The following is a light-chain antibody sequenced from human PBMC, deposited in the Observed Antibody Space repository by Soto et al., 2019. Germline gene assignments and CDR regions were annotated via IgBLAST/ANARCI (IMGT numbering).Light chain of an antibody. CDR3: SSYTSSSQVV. J-gene: IGLJ2*01. Sequence: QSVLTQPPSVSGSPGQSVTISCTGTSSDVGSYNRVSWYQQPPGTAPKLMIYEVSNRPSGVPDRFSGSKSGNTASLTISGLQAEDEADYYCSSYTSSSQVVFGGGTKLTVL. V-gene: IGLV2-18*02. CDR1: SSDVGSYNR. CDR2: EVS.